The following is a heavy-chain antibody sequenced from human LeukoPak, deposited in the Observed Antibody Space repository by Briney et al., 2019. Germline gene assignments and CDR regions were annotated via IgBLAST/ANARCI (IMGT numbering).Heavy chain of an antibody. CDR2: ISYDGSNK. CDR1: GFTFSSYA. Sequence: GGSLILSCAASGFTFSSYAMHWVRQAPGKGLEWVAVISYDGSNKYYADSVKGRFTISRDNSKNTLYLQMNSPRAEDTAVYYCARDGVIVVVAATPPEDYFDYWGQGTLVTVSS. J-gene: IGHJ4*02. CDR3: ARDGVIVVVAATPPEDYFDY. D-gene: IGHD2-15*01. V-gene: IGHV3-30-3*01.